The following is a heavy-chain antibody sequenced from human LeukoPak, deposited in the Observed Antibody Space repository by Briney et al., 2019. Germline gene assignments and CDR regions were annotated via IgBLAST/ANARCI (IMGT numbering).Heavy chain of an antibody. J-gene: IGHJ4*02. D-gene: IGHD1-26*01. V-gene: IGHV3-23*01. CDR2: ISVSGGST. CDR1: GFIFSDYA. CDR3: ATLVGATHSLGY. Sequence: GGSLRLSCAASGFIFSDYAMSWVRQAPGMGLEWVSAISVSGGSTYYADSVKGRFTISRDNSKNTLSLEMNSLRAEDTAVYYCATLVGATHSLGYWGQGTLVTVSS.